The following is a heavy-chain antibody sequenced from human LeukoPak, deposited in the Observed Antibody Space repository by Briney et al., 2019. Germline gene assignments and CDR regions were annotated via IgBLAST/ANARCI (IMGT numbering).Heavy chain of an antibody. CDR2: IYHSGST. V-gene: IGHV4-4*02. CDR3: ARAYCSGGSCYLDDY. Sequence: SETLSLTCAVSGGSISSSNWWSWVRQPPGKGLEWIGEIYHSGSTNYNPSLKSRVTISVDKSKNQFSLKLSSVTAADTAVYYCARAYCSGGSCYLDDYWGQGTLVTVSS. CDR1: GGSISSSNW. D-gene: IGHD2-15*01. J-gene: IGHJ4*02.